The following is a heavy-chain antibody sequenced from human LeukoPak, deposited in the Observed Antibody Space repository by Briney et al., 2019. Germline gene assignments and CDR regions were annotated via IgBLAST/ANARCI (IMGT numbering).Heavy chain of an antibody. Sequence: GASVKVSCKASGYTFTSYAMNWVRQAPGQGLEWMGWINTNTGNPTYAQGFTGRFVFSLDTSVSTAYLQISSLKAEDTAVYYCAREDILTGYYVLFDYWGQGTLVTVSS. J-gene: IGHJ4*02. CDR2: INTNTGNP. CDR3: AREDILTGYYVLFDY. D-gene: IGHD3-9*01. CDR1: GYTFTSYA. V-gene: IGHV7-4-1*02.